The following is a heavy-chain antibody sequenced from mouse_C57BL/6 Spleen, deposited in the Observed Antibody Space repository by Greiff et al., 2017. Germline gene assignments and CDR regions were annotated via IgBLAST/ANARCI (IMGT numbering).Heavy chain of an antibody. CDR3: APNCDEIYFEV. CDR2: INPNIGVT. Sequence: EVRLHHSGPELVKPGASVKLSCKASGYTFTDYYLNWVKQSHGKSLEWIGDINPNIGVTSYNKRFKGKATLTVDKSSSTAYMELRTLTSEDSAVYYCAPNCDEIYFEVWGTGATVTVSS. CDR1: GYTFTDYY. V-gene: IGHV1-26*01. J-gene: IGHJ1*03. D-gene: IGHD2-13*01.